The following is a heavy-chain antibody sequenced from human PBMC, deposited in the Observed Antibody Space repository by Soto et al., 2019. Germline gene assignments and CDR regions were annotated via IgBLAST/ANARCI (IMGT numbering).Heavy chain of an antibody. CDR3: ASRGVGREISIAARRPYSRYYYGMDV. D-gene: IGHD6-6*01. Sequence: AETLSLTCTVSGGSISSSSYYWGWIRQPPGKGLEWIGSSYYSGSTNYNPSLKSRVTISVDTSKTQFSRKLSSVTAADTAVYYCASRGVGREISIAARRPYSRYYYGMDVWGQGTTVTVSS. J-gene: IGHJ6*02. CDR1: GGSISSSSYY. CDR2: SYYSGST. V-gene: IGHV4-39*07.